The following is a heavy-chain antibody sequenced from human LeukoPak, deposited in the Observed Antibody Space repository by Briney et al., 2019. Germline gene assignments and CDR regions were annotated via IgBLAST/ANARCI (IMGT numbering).Heavy chain of an antibody. V-gene: IGHV4-39*01. D-gene: IGHD6-13*01. CDR3: ARLGPGYSSTWSNDAFAI. CDR1: GGSISSSTYY. Sequence: SETLSLTCTVSGGSISSSTYYWGWIRQPPGKALEWIGNIFYTGSTYYHPSLKSRVTISVDTSKNQFSLKLSSVTAADTAVYYCARLGPGYSSTWSNDAFAIWGQGTVVTVSS. J-gene: IGHJ3*02. CDR2: IFYTGST.